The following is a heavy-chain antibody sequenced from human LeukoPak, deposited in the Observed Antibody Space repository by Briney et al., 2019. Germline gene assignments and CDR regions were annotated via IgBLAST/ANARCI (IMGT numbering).Heavy chain of an antibody. CDR1: GFTFSSYS. J-gene: IGHJ5*02. CDR2: ISSSSSYI. V-gene: IGHV3-21*01. D-gene: IGHD1-7*01. Sequence: GGSLRLSCAASGFTFSSYSMNWARQAPGKGLEWVSSISSSSSYIYYADSVKGRFTISRDNAKNSLYLQMNSLRAEDTAVYYCARNWNLRPNWFDPWGQGTLVTVSS. CDR3: ARNWNLRPNWFDP.